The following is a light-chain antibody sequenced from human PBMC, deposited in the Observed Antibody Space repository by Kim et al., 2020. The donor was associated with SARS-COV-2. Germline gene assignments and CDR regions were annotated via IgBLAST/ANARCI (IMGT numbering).Light chain of an antibody. J-gene: IGLJ1*01. CDR1: NIGTKT. Sequence: SYELTQPLSVSVAPVQTASVSCGGDNIGTKTVHWYQQTPGQAPVQVIFRDHNRPTGIPERFSASKTMNTATLTISRAQDEDEADYYCQVWAGNTYVFGT. V-gene: IGLV3-9*01. CDR2: RDH. CDR3: QVWAGNTYV.